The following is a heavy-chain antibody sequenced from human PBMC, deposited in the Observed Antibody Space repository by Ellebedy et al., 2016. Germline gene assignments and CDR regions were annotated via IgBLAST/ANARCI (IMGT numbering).Heavy chain of an antibody. CDR2: IIPIFGTA. CDR3: ARGSGPRDFWSGYYTGFDY. J-gene: IGHJ4*02. Sequence: SVKVSXXASGGTFSSYAISWVRQAPGQGLEWMGGIIPIFGTANYAQKFQGRVTITADESTSTAYMELSSLRSEDTAVYYCARGSGPRDFWSGYYTGFDYWGQGTLVTVSS. D-gene: IGHD3-3*01. CDR1: GGTFSSYA. V-gene: IGHV1-69*13.